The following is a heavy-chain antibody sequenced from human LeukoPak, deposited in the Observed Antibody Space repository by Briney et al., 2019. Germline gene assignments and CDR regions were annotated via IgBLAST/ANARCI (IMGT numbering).Heavy chain of an antibody. J-gene: IGHJ5*02. Sequence: ASVKVSCKASGYTFTSYGISWVRQAPGQGLEWMGWISAYNGNANYAQKLQGRVTMTTDTSTSTAYMELRSLRSDDTAVYYCARDRYSGYDNWFDPWGQGTLVTVSS. V-gene: IGHV1-18*01. CDR1: GYTFTSYG. CDR3: ARDRYSGYDNWFDP. CDR2: ISAYNGNA. D-gene: IGHD5-12*01.